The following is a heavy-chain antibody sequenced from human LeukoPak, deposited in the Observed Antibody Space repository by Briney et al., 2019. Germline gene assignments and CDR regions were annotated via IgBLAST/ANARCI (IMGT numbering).Heavy chain of an antibody. V-gene: IGHV1-2*06. D-gene: IGHD5-18*01. Sequence: ASVKVSCKASGDTFTGFYMHWVRQAPGQGLEWMGRINPNSGDTNYAQKFQGRVTMTRDTSITTAYMELSRLRSGDTAVYYCASDSGYSYGDIDFWGQGTLVTVSS. CDR2: INPNSGDT. CDR1: GDTFTGFY. J-gene: IGHJ4*02. CDR3: ASDSGYSYGDIDF.